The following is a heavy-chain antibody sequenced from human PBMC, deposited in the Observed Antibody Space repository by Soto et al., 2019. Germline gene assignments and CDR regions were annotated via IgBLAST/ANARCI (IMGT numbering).Heavy chain of an antibody. CDR3: ARQRRDFDY. V-gene: IGHV4-59*08. J-gene: IGHJ4*02. CDR1: GGSISGYY. CDR2: IYSSGST. Sequence: PSETLSLTCTVSGGSISGYYWSWIRQPPGKGLQWIGYIYSSGSTNYNPSLKSRVTISVDTSKNQFSLNLSSVTAGDTAVYYCARQRRDFDYWGQGSMVTVSS.